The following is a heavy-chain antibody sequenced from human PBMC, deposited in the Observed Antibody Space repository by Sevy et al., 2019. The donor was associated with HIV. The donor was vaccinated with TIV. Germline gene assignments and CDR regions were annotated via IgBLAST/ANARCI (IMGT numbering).Heavy chain of an antibody. J-gene: IGHJ4*02. CDR2: ISYDGRNNK. V-gene: IGHV3-30*04. D-gene: IGHD3-16*01. Sequence: GGSLRLSCAASGFTFSDYRMHWVRQAPGKGLEWVAVISYDGRNNKYNADSVKGRFTISRDKSKNTVYLQMNSLRAEDMAIYYCARDRGEILSSAFDYWGQGTLVTVSS. CDR3: ARDRGEILSSAFDY. CDR1: GFTFSDYR.